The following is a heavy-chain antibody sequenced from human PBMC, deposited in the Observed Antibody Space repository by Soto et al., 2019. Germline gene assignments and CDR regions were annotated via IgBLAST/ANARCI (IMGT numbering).Heavy chain of an antibody. Sequence: QEQLMESGGGVVQPGRSLRLSCVASGFSFSSQAMHWVRQAPGKGLEWVAAISNEGNRRLYADSVKDRLTISRDNSRNTLDLQMNNLRTEDTGVYFCARDIYSYGSVGTPDIWGQGTMVTVSS. CDR3: ARDIYSYGSVGTPDI. J-gene: IGHJ3*02. CDR2: ISNEGNRR. CDR1: GFSFSSQA. V-gene: IGHV3-30-3*01. D-gene: IGHD5-18*01.